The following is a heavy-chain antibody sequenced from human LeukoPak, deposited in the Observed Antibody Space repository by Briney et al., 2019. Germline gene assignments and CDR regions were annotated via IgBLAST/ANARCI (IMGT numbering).Heavy chain of an antibody. D-gene: IGHD2-2*02. J-gene: IGHJ5*02. CDR1: GGSISSSSYY. CDR3: AREGSIVVPAAIEDWWFDP. V-gene: IGHV4-39*07. CDR2: IYYSGST. Sequence: KPSETLSLTCTVSGGSISSSSYYWGWIRQPPGKGLEWIGSIYYSGSTYYNPSLKSRVTISVDTSKNQFSLKLSSVTAADTAVYYCAREGSIVVPAAIEDWWFDPWGQGTLVTVSS.